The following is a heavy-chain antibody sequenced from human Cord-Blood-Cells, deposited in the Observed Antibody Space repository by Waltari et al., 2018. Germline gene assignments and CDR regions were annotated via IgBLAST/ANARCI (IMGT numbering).Heavy chain of an antibody. CDR2: IYSGGST. CDR3: ARDRSGYDGGMP. Sequence: EVQLVASGGGLIQPGGSLRLSCAASGFTLSSHYNNWARQAPGKGLEWVSVIYSGGSTYYADSVKGRFTISRDNSKNTLYLQMNSLRAEDTAVYYCARDRSGYDGGMPWGQGTLVTVSS. V-gene: IGHV3-53*01. CDR1: GFTLSSHY. J-gene: IGHJ4*02. D-gene: IGHD5-12*01.